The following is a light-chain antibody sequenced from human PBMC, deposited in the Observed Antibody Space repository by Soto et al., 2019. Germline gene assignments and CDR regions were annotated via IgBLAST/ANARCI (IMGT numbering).Light chain of an antibody. CDR1: SSDVGGYNY. CDR3: RSFAGNNNLV. V-gene: IGLV2-8*01. Sequence: QSALTQPPSASGSPGQSVTISCTGTSSDVGGYNYVSWYQQHPGKAPKLMIFEVSKRPSGVPDRFAGSKSGNTASLTVSGLQAEDAADYYCRSFAGNNNLVFGGGTQLTVL. CDR2: EVS. J-gene: IGLJ2*01.